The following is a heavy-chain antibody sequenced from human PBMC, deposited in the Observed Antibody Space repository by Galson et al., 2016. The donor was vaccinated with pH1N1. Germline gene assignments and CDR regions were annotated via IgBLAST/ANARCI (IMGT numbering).Heavy chain of an antibody. J-gene: IGHJ6*02. D-gene: IGHD4-17*01. V-gene: IGHV4-31*03. CDR3: AHGDHDGEGYHGMDV. Sequence: TLSLTCIVSGASLNGGGFYWSWIRQHPGQGLEWLGYIYNSGSAYLNPSLKSRLTISLDTSTSQVSLQLRSVTDADTAVYSWAHGDHDGEGYHGMDVWGQGTTVIVS. CDR1: GASLNGGGFY. CDR2: IYNSGSA.